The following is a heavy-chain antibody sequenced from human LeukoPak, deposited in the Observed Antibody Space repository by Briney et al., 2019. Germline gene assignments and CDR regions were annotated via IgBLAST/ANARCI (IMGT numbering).Heavy chain of an antibody. Sequence: SETLSLTCTVSGGSISSSSYYWGWIRQPPGKGLEWLGYIYYSGSTNYNPSLKSRVTISVDTSKNQFSLKLSSVTAADTAVYYCASVRLDHNWFDPWGQGTLVTVSS. D-gene: IGHD5-12*01. CDR1: GGSISSSSYY. CDR3: ASVRLDHNWFDP. V-gene: IGHV4-61*05. J-gene: IGHJ5*02. CDR2: IYYSGST.